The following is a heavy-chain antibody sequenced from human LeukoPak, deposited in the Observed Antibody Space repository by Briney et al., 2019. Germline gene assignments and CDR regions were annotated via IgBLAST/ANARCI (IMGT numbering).Heavy chain of an antibody. CDR1: GFTFSSYA. CDR2: ISGSGGST. D-gene: IGHD3-22*01. CDR3: AKDRWASNYDSSGIFDY. Sequence: GGSLRLSCAASGFTFSSYAMSWVRQAPGKGLEWVSAISGSGGSTYYADSVKGRFTISRDNSKNTLYLQMNSLRAEDTAVYYCAKDRWASNYDSSGIFDYWGQGTLVTVSS. V-gene: IGHV3-23*01. J-gene: IGHJ4*02.